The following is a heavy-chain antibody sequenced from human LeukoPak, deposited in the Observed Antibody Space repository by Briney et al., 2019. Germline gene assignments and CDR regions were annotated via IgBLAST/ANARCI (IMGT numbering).Heavy chain of an antibody. Sequence: SETLSLTCAVSGYSISSGYYWGWIRQPPGKGLEWIGSIYHSGSTYYSPSLKSRVTISVDTSKNQFSLKLSSVTAADTAVYYCARSSGWYWQGPVRLDFDYWGRGTLVTVSS. V-gene: IGHV4-38-2*01. CDR1: GYSISSGYY. D-gene: IGHD6-19*01. J-gene: IGHJ4*02. CDR3: ARSSGWYWQGPVRLDFDY. CDR2: IYHSGST.